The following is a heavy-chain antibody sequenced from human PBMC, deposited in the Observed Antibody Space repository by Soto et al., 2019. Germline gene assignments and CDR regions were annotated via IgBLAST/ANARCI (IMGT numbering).Heavy chain of an antibody. CDR1: GYTFASYD. J-gene: IGHJ4*02. V-gene: IGHV1-8*01. CDR2: MNPNTDNS. D-gene: IGHD3-3*01. CDR3: ASNPRGITIYDY. Sequence: QVQLVQSGAEVKKPGASVRVSCKTSGYTFASYDINWVRQATGQGLEWMGWMNPNTDNSGYAHKFQGRVTMTSDTSISTAYLDLSSLRSEDTAIYYCASNPRGITIYDYWGQGTLVTVSS.